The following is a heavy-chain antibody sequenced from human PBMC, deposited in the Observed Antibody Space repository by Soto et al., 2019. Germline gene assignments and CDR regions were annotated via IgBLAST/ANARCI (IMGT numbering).Heavy chain of an antibody. Sequence: EVPLVESGGGLVQPGGSLRLSCAASGFTVSSNYMSRVRQAPGKGLEWVSVIYSGGSAYYADSVKGRFTISRDNSKNTLYLQMNSLRAEDTAVYYCARHGYSYGGGYFDYWGQGTLVTVSS. CDR3: ARHGYSYGGGYFDY. J-gene: IGHJ4*02. CDR2: IYSGGSA. V-gene: IGHV3-66*04. D-gene: IGHD5-18*01. CDR1: GFTVSSNY.